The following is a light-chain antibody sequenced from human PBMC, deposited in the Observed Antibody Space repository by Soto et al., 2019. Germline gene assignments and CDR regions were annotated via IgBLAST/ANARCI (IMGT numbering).Light chain of an antibody. CDR2: RAS. CDR1: QSISNN. J-gene: IGKJ4*01. Sequence: EIVMTQSPATLSVAPGERATLSCRASQSISNNLAWYQQKPGQAPRLLIFRASTMATGIPARFSGSGSGTEFTLTISSLQSEDSAVYYCQQHNGWPLTFGGGTKVEIK. V-gene: IGKV3-15*01. CDR3: QQHNGWPLT.